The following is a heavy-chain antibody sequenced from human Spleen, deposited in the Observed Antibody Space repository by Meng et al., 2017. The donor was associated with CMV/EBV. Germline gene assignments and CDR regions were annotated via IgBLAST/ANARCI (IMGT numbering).Heavy chain of an antibody. CDR2: ISLSGST. Sequence: SETLSLTCTVSGDSIGTYYWSWIRQSPGKGLEWIGYISLSGSTKYNPSLKSRVTMSVGTSKNQLSLKLSSVTAADTAVYYCARDDVPTVTYYGMDVWGQGTTVTVSS. CDR1: GDSIGTYY. V-gene: IGHV4-59*01. J-gene: IGHJ6*02. CDR3: ARDDVPTVTYYGMDV. D-gene: IGHD4-11*01.